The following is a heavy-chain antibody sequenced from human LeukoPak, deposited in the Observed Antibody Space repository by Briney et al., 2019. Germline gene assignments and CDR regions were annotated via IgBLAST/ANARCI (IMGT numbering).Heavy chain of an antibody. J-gene: IGHJ4*02. CDR3: AKEAEAYYDFWSGRWAVRAFDY. Sequence: PGGSLRLSCAASGFTFSSYAMSWVRQAPGKGLEWVSAISGGGGSTYYADSVKGRFTISRDNSKNTLYLQMNSLRAEDTAVYYCAKEAEAYYDFWSGRWAVRAFDYWGQGTLVTVSS. D-gene: IGHD3-3*01. V-gene: IGHV3-23*01. CDR2: ISGGGGST. CDR1: GFTFSSYA.